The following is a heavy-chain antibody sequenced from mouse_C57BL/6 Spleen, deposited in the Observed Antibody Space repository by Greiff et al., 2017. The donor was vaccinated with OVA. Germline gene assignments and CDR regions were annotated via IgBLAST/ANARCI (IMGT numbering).Heavy chain of an antibody. CDR3: AREEDPLLLREGFAY. V-gene: IGHV1-85*01. Sequence: VQLVESGPELVKPGASVKLSCKASGYTFTSYDINWVKQRPGQGLEWIGWIYPRDGSTKYNEKFKGKATLTVDTSSSTAYMELHSLTSEDSAVYFCAREEDPLLLREGFAYWGQGTLVTVSA. J-gene: IGHJ3*01. CDR2: IYPRDGST. D-gene: IGHD1-1*01. CDR1: GYTFTSYD.